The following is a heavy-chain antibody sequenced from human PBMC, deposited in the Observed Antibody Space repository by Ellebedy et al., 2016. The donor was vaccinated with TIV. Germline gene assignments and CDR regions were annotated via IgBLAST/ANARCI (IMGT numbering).Heavy chain of an antibody. CDR3: AKPLTFGGVIVPEGFDY. Sequence: PGGSLRFSCVASGFTFNSFAMSWVRQAPGKGLEWVSTISNSGESTNNADSVQGRFTISRDNSKNTLDLQMNSLRAEDTAVYYCAKPLTFGGVIVPEGFDYWGQGTLVTVSS. CDR1: GFTFNSFA. J-gene: IGHJ4*02. D-gene: IGHD3-16*02. CDR2: ISNSGEST. V-gene: IGHV3-23*01.